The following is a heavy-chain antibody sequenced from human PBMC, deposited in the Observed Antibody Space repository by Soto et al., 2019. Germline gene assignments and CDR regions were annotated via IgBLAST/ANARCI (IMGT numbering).Heavy chain of an antibody. Sequence: SETLPLTCTVSGGSISSYYWSWIRQPPGKGLEWIGYIYYSGSTNYNPSLKSRVTISVDTSKNQFSLKLSSVTAADTAVYYCARRYSPGFDYWGQGTLVTVSS. V-gene: IGHV4-59*08. CDR3: ARRYSPGFDY. CDR1: GGSISSYY. D-gene: IGHD4-4*01. CDR2: IYYSGST. J-gene: IGHJ4*02.